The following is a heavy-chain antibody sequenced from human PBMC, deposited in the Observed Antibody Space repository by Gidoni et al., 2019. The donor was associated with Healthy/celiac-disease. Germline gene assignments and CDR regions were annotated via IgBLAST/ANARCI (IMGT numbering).Heavy chain of an antibody. CDR1: GFTFSSYA. CDR3: AKWDTAMVTVRPNSNDY. CDR2: ISGSGGST. V-gene: IGHV3-23*01. J-gene: IGHJ4*02. D-gene: IGHD5-18*01. Sequence: EVQLLESGGGLVQPGGSLRLSCAASGFTFSSYAMSWVRQAPGKGLEWVSAISGSGGSTYYADSVKGRFTISRDNSKNTLYLQMNSLRAEDTAVYYCAKWDTAMVTVRPNSNDYWGQGTLVTVSS.